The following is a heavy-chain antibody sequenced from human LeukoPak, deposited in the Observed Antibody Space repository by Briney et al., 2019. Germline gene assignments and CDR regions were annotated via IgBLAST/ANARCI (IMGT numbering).Heavy chain of an antibody. J-gene: IGHJ4*02. CDR2: IRRKVYGGTT. D-gene: IGHD3-3*01. V-gene: IGHV3-49*03. CDR1: GFAFGDFA. Sequence: GRSLSLSCLGSGFAFGDFAMSWIRQAPGKGPEWLGFIRRKVYGGTTEYAASVKGRITISRDDSRSVAYLQMNSLKIEDAAVYYCTRVRGDYDFWSGYFDYWGQGALVTVSS. CDR3: TRVRGDYDFWSGYFDY.